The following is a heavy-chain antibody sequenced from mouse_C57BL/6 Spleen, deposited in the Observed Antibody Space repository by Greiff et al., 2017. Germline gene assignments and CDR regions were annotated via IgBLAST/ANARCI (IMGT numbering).Heavy chain of an antibody. CDR2: IYPGSGST. CDR3: RSPGGNSGYDY. V-gene: IGHV1-55*01. D-gene: IGHD3-2*02. CDR1: GYTFTSYW. J-gene: IGHJ2*01. Sequence: QVQLQQPGAELVKPGASVKMSCKASGYTFTSYWITWVKQSPGQGLEWIGDIYPGSGSTNYNEKFKSKATLTVDTSSSTAYMQLSSLTSEDSAVYCCRSPGGNSGYDYWGQGTPLTVSS.